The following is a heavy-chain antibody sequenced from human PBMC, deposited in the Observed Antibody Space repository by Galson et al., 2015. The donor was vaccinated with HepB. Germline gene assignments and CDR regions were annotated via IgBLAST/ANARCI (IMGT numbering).Heavy chain of an antibody. V-gene: IGHV5-10-1*01. CDR2: IDPSDSYT. CDR1: GYSFTSYW. J-gene: IGHJ4*02. CDR3: ASPGLVFGESEYYFDY. D-gene: IGHD3-10*02. Sequence: QSGAEVKKPGESLRISCKGSGYSFTSYWISWVRQMPGKGLEWMGRIDPSDSYTNYSPSFQGHVTISADKSISTAYLQWSSLKASDTAMYYCASPGLVFGESEYYFDYWGQGTLVTVSS.